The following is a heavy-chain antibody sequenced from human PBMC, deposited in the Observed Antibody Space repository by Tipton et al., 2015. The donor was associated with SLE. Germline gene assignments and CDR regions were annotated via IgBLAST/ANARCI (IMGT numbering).Heavy chain of an antibody. CDR1: GFTFSSYS. CDR2: ISWNSGSI. CDR3: AKAVGLLWFGELAFDI. V-gene: IGHV3-9*03. Sequence: SLRLSCAASGFTFSSYSMNWVRQAPGKELEWVSGISWNSGSIGYADSVKGRFTISRDNAKNSLYLQMNSLRAEDMALYYCAKAVGLLWFGELAFDIWGQGTMVTVSS. J-gene: IGHJ3*02. D-gene: IGHD3-10*01.